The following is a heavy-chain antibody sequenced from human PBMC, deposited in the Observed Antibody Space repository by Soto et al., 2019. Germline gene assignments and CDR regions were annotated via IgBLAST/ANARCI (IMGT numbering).Heavy chain of an antibody. CDR3: ARGKVGIRVNFDY. CDR1: GGSFSGYY. V-gene: IGHV4-34*01. CDR2: INHSGST. D-gene: IGHD2-2*01. J-gene: IGHJ4*02. Sequence: SETLSLTCAVYGGSFSGYYWSWIRQPPGKGLEWIGEINHSGSTNYNPSLKSRVTISVDTSKNQFSLKLSSVTAADTAVYYCARGKVGIRVNFDYWGQGTLVTASS.